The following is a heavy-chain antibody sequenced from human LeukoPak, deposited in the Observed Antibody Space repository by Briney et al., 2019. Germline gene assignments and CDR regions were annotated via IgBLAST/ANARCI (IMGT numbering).Heavy chain of an antibody. D-gene: IGHD4-11*01. Sequence: GGSLRLSCAATGFTFSSYAMSWVRQAPGKGLEWVSAISGSGGSTYYADSVKGRFTISRDNAKNSLYLQMSSLRAEDTAVYYCARDLEDYNNYGEMGFWGQGTLVTVSS. CDR1: GFTFSSYA. CDR3: ARDLEDYNNYGEMGF. CDR2: ISGSGGST. V-gene: IGHV3-23*01. J-gene: IGHJ4*02.